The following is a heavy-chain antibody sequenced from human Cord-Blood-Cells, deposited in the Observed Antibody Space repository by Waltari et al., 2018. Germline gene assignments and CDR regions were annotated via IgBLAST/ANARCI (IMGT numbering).Heavy chain of an antibody. D-gene: IGHD3-10*01. Sequence: QVQLVQSGAEAKKPGSSVKVSCKASGGTFSTYAISWVRQAPGQGPEWMGRIIPILGIANYAQKFQGRVTITADKSTSTAYMELSSLRSEDTAVYYRARGDMVRGVYYFDYWGQGTLVTVSS. J-gene: IGHJ4*02. CDR1: GGTFSTYA. CDR2: IIPILGIA. V-gene: IGHV1-69*09. CDR3: ARGDMVRGVYYFDY.